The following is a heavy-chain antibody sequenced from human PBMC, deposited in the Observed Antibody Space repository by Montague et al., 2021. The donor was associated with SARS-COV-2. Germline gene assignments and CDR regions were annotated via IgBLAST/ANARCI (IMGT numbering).Heavy chain of an antibody. V-gene: IGHV4-34*01. Sequence: SQTLSLTCAVYGGSFSVYYWSWIRQPPGKGLEWVGEINYSGSTNYNPSLKSRVTISSDTSKNQFSLKLNSVTAADTAVYFCVVVVPAMRPRSDYWGQGTLVTVSS. CDR3: VVVVPAMRPRSDY. D-gene: IGHD2-21*02. CDR1: GGSFSVYY. CDR2: INYSGST. J-gene: IGHJ4*02.